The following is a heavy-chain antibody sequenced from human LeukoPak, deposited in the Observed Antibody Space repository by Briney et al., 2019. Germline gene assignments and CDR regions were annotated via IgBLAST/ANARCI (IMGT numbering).Heavy chain of an antibody. CDR3: AKITMATTPNY. Sequence: QAGGSLRLSCAASGFTFSSYAMNWVRQASGKGLEWVSGITDNGRKTYYADSVKGRFSISRDNSKNTLYLQMSDLRAEDTAVYYCAKITMATTPNYWGQGTLVTVSS. CDR2: ITDNGRKT. D-gene: IGHD3-10*01. CDR1: GFTFSSYA. J-gene: IGHJ4*02. V-gene: IGHV3-23*01.